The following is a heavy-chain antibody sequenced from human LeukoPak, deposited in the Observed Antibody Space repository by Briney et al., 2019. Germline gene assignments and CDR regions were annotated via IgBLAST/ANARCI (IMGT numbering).Heavy chain of an antibody. V-gene: IGHV1-2*02. CDR3: ARETPPRRGAPAGVLFPD. CDR2: INPNSGVT. Sequence: ASVTVSCKASGYTFTAYYIHWVRQAPGLGLEWMGWINPNSGVTKSAQRFQGRVTMTSDTSITTAYMELSRLRSDDTAVYYCARETPPRRGAPAGVLFPDWGHGTLVTVSS. D-gene: IGHD6-13*01. CDR1: GYTFTAYY. J-gene: IGHJ4*01.